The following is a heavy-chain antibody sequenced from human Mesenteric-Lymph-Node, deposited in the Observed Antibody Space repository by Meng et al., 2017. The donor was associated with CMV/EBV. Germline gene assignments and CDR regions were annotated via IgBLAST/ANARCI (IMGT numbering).Heavy chain of an antibody. CDR3: AREGIAAAPFDY. CDR1: GFTFDDYG. CDR2: INWNGGST. J-gene: IGHJ4*02. D-gene: IGHD6-13*01. Sequence: GALRLSCAASGFTFDDYGMSWVRQAPGKGLEWVSGINWNGGSTGYADSVKGRFTISRDNAKNSLYLQMNSLRAEDTALYYCAREGIAAAPFDYWGQGTLVTVSS. V-gene: IGHV3-20*04.